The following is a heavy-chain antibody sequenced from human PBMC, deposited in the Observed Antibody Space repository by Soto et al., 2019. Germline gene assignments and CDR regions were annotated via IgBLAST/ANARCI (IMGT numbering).Heavy chain of an antibody. CDR2: IYYSGST. Sequence: QVQLQESGPGLVKPSQTLSLTCTVSGGSISSGGYYWSWIRQHPGKGLEWIGYIYYSGSTYYHPSLKSRVTISVDTSKNQFSLKLSSVTAADTAVYYCARDDRIAAAGTHNWFDPWGQGTLVTVSS. CDR1: GGSISSGGYY. CDR3: ARDDRIAAAGTHNWFDP. V-gene: IGHV4-31*03. J-gene: IGHJ5*02. D-gene: IGHD6-13*01.